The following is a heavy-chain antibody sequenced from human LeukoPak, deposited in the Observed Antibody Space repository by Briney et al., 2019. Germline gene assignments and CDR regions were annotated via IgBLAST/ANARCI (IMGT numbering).Heavy chain of an antibody. CDR3: AREGTNYDFWSGYSYYYYMDV. D-gene: IGHD3-3*01. CDR1: GFTFSSYW. V-gene: IGHV3-7*01. Sequence: GGSLRLSCAASGFTFSSYWMSWVRQAPGKGLEWVANIKQDGMEKYYVDSVKGRFTISRDNAKNSLYLQMNSLRAEDTAVYYCAREGTNYDFWSGYSYYYYMDVWGKGTTVTVSS. CDR2: IKQDGMEK. J-gene: IGHJ6*03.